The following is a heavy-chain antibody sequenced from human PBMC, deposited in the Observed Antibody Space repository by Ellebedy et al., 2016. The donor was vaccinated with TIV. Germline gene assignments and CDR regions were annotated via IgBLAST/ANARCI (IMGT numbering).Heavy chain of an antibody. CDR1: GCPINTYY. V-gene: IGHV4-4*07. Sequence: MPSEPLSLTCTVSGCPINTYYWSWIPQPAGRGLEWIGRSYPSGTTYYNPSLKSRVTMSADTATNQVFLTLTSVTAADTAVYFCARNRGLGEINAFDPWGQGTLVIVSS. D-gene: IGHD1-26*01. CDR3: ARNRGLGEINAFDP. J-gene: IGHJ5*02. CDR2: SYPSGTT.